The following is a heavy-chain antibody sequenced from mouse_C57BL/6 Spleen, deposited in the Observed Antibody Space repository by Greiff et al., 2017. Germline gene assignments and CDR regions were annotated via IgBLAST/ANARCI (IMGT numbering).Heavy chain of an antibody. CDR1: GYSITSGYY. D-gene: IGHD1-1*01. Sequence: DVKLVESGPGLVKPSQSLSLTCSVTGYSITSGYYWNWIRQFPGNKLEWMGYISYDGSNNYNPSLKNRIPITRDTSKNQFFLKLNSVTTEDTATYYCARDRDYGSSYGYFDVWGTGTTVTVSS. J-gene: IGHJ1*03. CDR2: ISYDGSN. V-gene: IGHV3-6*01. CDR3: ARDRDYGSSYGYFDV.